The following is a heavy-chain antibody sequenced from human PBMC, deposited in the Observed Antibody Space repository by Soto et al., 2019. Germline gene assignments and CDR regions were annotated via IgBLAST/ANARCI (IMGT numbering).Heavy chain of an antibody. CDR2: IYYSGST. CDR1: GGSISSGGYY. D-gene: IGHD6-6*01. V-gene: IGHV4-31*03. CDR3: ARTGPYSSSGLDY. Sequence: SETLSLTCTVSGGSISSGGYYWSWIRQHPGKGLEWIGYIYYSGSTYYNPSLKSRVTISVDTSKNQFSLKLSSVTAADTAVYYCARTGPYSSSGLDYWGQGTLVTVSS. J-gene: IGHJ4*02.